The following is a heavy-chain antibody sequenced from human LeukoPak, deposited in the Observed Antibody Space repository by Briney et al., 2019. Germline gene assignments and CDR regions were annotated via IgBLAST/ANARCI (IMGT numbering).Heavy chain of an antibody. V-gene: IGHV3-33*01. Sequence: GGSLRLSCAASGSTFSNYAMHWVRQAPGKGLDWVAVIWYDGTDQFYADSVKGRFTISRDNSKNMLYLQMNSLRAEDTAVYYCARALEQAGAIGSDWGQGTLVTVSS. D-gene: IGHD1-26*01. J-gene: IGHJ4*02. CDR2: IWYDGTDQ. CDR3: ARALEQAGAIGSD. CDR1: GSTFSNYA.